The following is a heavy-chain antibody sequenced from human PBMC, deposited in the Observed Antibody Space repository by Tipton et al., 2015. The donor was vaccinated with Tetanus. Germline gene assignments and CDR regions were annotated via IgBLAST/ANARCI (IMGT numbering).Heavy chain of an antibody. CDR3: ARVSPNNIHWDRDSFDY. CDR2: IYYSGST. D-gene: IGHD1-26*01. V-gene: IGHV4-30-4*01. J-gene: IGHJ4*02. Sequence: TLSLTCTVSGGSIRSGDYYWSWIRQPPGKGLEWIGYIYYSGSTYYNPSLKSRVTISVDTSKNQFSLKLSSVTAADTAVYYCARVSPNNIHWDRDSFDYWGQGTLVTVSS. CDR1: GGSIRSGDYY.